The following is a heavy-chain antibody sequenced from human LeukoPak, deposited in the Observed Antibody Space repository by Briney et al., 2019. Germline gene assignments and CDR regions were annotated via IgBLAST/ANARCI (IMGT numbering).Heavy chain of an antibody. Sequence: KPSETLSLTCTVSGGSISSSSYYWGWIRQPPGKGLEWIGSIYYSGSTYYNPSLKSRVTISVDTSKNQFSLKLSSVTAADTAVYYCARVTAQPEADYWGQGTLVTVSS. J-gene: IGHJ4*02. CDR1: GGSISSSSYY. CDR3: ARVTAQPEADY. V-gene: IGHV4-39*07. D-gene: IGHD1-1*01. CDR2: IYYSGST.